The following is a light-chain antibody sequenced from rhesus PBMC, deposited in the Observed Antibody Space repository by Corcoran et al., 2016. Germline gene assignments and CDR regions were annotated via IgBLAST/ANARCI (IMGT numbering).Light chain of an antibody. CDR3: GSYRYGSTFI. Sequence: QSDLTQPPSVSKSLGQSVTISCTGTSSDVGGFNYVSWYQQRPGKGPKLLIYAVTERPSGVSDRFSGSKSGNTASLTISGLQPEDEADYFCGSYRYGSTFIFAVGTRLTVL. CDR2: AVT. V-gene: IGLV2-38*01. CDR1: SSDVGGFNY. J-gene: IGLJ1*01.